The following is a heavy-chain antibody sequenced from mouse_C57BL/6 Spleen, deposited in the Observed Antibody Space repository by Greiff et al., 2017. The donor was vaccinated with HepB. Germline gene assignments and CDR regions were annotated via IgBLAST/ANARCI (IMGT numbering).Heavy chain of an antibody. CDR1: GYAFTNYL. V-gene: IGHV1-54*01. J-gene: IGHJ2*01. CDR3: ARGGTVVATKGYFDY. D-gene: IGHD1-1*01. CDR2: INPGSGGT. Sequence: QVHVKQSGAELVRPGTSVKVSCKASGYAFTNYLIEWVKQRPGQGLEWIGVINPGSGGTNYNEKFKGKATLTADKSSSTAYMQLSSLTSEDSAVYFCARGGTVVATKGYFDYWGQGTTLTVSS.